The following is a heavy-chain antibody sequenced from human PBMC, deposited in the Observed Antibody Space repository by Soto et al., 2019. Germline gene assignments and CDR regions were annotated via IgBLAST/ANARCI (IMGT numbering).Heavy chain of an antibody. CDR2: INHSGST. V-gene: IGHV4-34*01. Sequence: PWETLSLTCAVYGGSFSGYYWSWIRQPPGKGLEWIGEINHSGSTNYNPSLKSRVTISVDTSKNQFSLKLSSVTAADTAVYYCARSRAVTFYYYYYGMDVWGQGTTVTVSS. CDR3: ARSRAVTFYYYYYGMDV. D-gene: IGHD4-4*01. J-gene: IGHJ6*02. CDR1: GGSFSGYY.